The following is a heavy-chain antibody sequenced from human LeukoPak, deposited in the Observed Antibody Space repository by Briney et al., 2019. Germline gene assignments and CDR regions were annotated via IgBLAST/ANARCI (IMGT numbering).Heavy chain of an antibody. J-gene: IGHJ4*02. CDR1: GGSISGYY. CDR2: IYASGSI. CDR3: ARSRGRGYSDY. V-gene: IGHV4-4*07. Sequence: SETLSHTCTVSGGSISGYYWSWIRQPAGKGLEWIGRIYASGSINYNPSLQSRVTMSLDTSKNQFSLQLSSVTAADTAVYYCARSRGRGYSDYWGQGTLVTVSS. D-gene: IGHD6-25*01.